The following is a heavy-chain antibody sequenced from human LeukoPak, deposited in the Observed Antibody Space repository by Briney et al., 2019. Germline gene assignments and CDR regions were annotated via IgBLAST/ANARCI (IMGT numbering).Heavy chain of an antibody. D-gene: IGHD5-24*01. CDR1: GFTFSDYY. V-gene: IGHV3-11*04. Sequence: GGSLRLSCAASGFTFSDYYMSWLRQAPGKGLEWVSYISSSGSTIYYADSVKGRFTISRDNAKNSLYLQMNSLRAEDTAVYYCARDGRRWLQFRWFDPWGQGTLVTVSS. CDR2: ISSSGSTI. J-gene: IGHJ5*02. CDR3: ARDGRRWLQFRWFDP.